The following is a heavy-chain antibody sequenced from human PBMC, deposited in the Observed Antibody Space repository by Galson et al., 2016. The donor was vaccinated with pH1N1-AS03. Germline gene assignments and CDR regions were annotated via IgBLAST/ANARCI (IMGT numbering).Heavy chain of an antibody. CDR1: GFTFSSYS. CDR3: AGDIPLGAADGRGWFDP. V-gene: IGHV3-21*06. Sequence: SLRLSCAASGFTFSSYSMTWVRQAPGKGLEWVSFINSDNRYIFYGDSVKGRFTISRDNTKNSLYLQMNSLTAEDTAIYYCAGDIPLGAADGRGWFDPWGQGTLVTVSS. D-gene: IGHD6-13*01. CDR2: INSDNRYI. J-gene: IGHJ5*02.